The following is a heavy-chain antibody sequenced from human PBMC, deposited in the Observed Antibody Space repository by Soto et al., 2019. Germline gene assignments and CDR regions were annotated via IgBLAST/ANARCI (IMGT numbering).Heavy chain of an antibody. D-gene: IGHD3-16*01. V-gene: IGHV4-30-4*01. CDR2: IYYSGST. J-gene: IGHJ4*02. Sequence: SETLSLTCTVSGGSISSGDDYWRWIRQPPGKGREWIGYIYYSGSTYYNPSLKSRVTISVDTSKNQFSLKLSSVTAAATAVYYCARERMGGYHIWKYFDYWGQGTLVTVSS. CDR3: ARERMGGYHIWKYFDY. CDR1: GGSISSGDDY.